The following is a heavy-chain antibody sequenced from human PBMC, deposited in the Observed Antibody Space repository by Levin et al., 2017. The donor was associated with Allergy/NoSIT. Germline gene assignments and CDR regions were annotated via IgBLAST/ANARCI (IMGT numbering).Heavy chain of an antibody. CDR1: GGSFSGYY. V-gene: IGHV4-34*01. J-gene: IGHJ6*02. CDR2: INHSGST. D-gene: IGHD3-10*01. CDR3: ARGYYYGSGSPPSGAYYYGMDV. Sequence: SETLSLTCAVYGGSFSGYYWSWIRQPPGKGLEWIGEINHSGSTNYNPSLKSRVTISVDTSKNQFSLKLSSVTAADTAVYYCARGYYYGSGSPPSGAYYYGMDVWGQGTTVTVSS.